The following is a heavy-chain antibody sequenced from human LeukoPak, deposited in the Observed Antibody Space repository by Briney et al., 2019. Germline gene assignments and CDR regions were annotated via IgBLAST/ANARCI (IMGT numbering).Heavy chain of an antibody. Sequence: GASVKVSCKASGGTFSSYAISWVRQAPGQGLEWMGGIIPIFGTANYAQKFQGRVTITMDESTSTAYMELSSLRSEDTAVYYCASSYYDFWSGYRGDYWGQGTLVTVSS. CDR1: GGTFSSYA. D-gene: IGHD3-3*01. V-gene: IGHV1-69*05. CDR3: ASSYYDFWSGYRGDY. J-gene: IGHJ4*02. CDR2: IIPIFGTA.